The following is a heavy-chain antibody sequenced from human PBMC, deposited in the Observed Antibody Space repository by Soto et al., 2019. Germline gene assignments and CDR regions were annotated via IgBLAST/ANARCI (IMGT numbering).Heavy chain of an antibody. CDR2: IYYSGST. V-gene: IGHV4-59*01. CDR3: AREARVPAAIVWFDP. D-gene: IGHD2-2*01. J-gene: IGHJ5*02. Sequence: PEETLSLTCTVSGGSISSYYWSWIRQPPGKGLEWIGYIYYSGSTNYNPSLKSRVTISVDTSKNQFSLKLSSVTAADTAVYYCAREARVPAAIVWFDPWGQGTLVTVSS. CDR1: GGSISSYY.